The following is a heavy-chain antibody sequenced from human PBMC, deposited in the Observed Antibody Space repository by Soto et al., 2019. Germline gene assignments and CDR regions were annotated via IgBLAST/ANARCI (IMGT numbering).Heavy chain of an antibody. CDR2: MSHSGGT. D-gene: IGHD1-1*01. Sequence: SETLSLTCAVFGGSVNSGNYYRSWIRQPPGKGLEWIGEMSHSGGTHFNPSLKSRVTISVDTSKNQFSLKMSSVTAADTALYYCARVERGTATTVVDAFDIWGPGTMVTVS. CDR3: ARVERGTATTVVDAFDI. V-gene: IGHV4-61*01. J-gene: IGHJ3*02. CDR1: GGSVNSGNYY.